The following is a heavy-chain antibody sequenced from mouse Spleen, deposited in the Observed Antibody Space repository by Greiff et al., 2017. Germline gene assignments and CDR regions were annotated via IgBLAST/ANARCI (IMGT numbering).Heavy chain of an antibody. J-gene: IGHJ2*01. CDR2: IDPSDSYT. CDR3: ASGGSSGSFDY. D-gene: IGHD3-1*01. V-gene: IGHV1-69*01. Sequence: QVQLQQPGAELVMPGASVKLSCKASGYTFTSYWMHWVKQRPGQGLEWIGEIDPSDSYTNYNQKFKGKATLTVDKSSSTAYMQLSSLTSEDSAVYYCASGGSSGSFDYWGQGTTLTVSS. CDR1: GYTFTSYW.